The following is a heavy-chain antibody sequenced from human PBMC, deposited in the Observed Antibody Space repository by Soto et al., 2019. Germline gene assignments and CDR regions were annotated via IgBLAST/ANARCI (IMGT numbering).Heavy chain of an antibody. V-gene: IGHV4-59*01. CDR1: GDSINNYY. J-gene: IGHJ6*02. Sequence: PSETLSLTCTVSGDSINNYYCTWIRQPPGKGLEWIGYVYDSGSTSYNPSLKSRLTISVDTSKNQFSLKLKSVTAADTAVYYCARGTKYYYQGMDVWGQGTTVTVSS. CDR2: VYDSGST. CDR3: ARGTKYYYQGMDV.